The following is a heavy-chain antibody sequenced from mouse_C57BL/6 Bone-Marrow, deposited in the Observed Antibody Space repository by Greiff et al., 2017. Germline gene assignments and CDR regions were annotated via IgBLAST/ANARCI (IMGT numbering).Heavy chain of an antibody. CDR3: ARKQGDY. Sequence: QVQLQQSGAELARPGASVRLSCKASGYTFTSYGLSWVKQRTGQGLEGIGQIYPRSGNTYYNEKFKGKATLTADKSSSTAYMALRSLTFEDCAVYFCARKQGDYWGQGTTLTVSS. J-gene: IGHJ2*01. CDR2: IYPRSGNT. V-gene: IGHV1-81*01. CDR1: GYTFTSYG.